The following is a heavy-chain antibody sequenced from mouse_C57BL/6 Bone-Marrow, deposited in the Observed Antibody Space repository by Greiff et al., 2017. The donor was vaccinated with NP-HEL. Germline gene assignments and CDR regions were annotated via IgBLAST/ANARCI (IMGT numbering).Heavy chain of an antibody. CDR2: IDPENGDT. CDR1: GFNIKDDY. D-gene: IGHD3-2*02. V-gene: IGHV14-4*01. Sequence: VQLQQSGAELVRPGASVKLSCTASGFNIKDDYMHWVKQRPEQGLEWIGWIDPENGDTEYASKFQGKATITADTSSNTAYLQLSSLTSEDTAVYYCAFYSSGYVWFAYWGQGTLVTVSA. CDR3: AFYSSGYVWFAY. J-gene: IGHJ3*01.